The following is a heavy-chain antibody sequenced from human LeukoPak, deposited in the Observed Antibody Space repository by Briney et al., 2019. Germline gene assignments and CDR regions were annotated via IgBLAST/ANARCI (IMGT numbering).Heavy chain of an antibody. Sequence: PGGSLRLSCAASGFTFSSYWMHWVRQAPGKGLVWVSRINTDGSSTSYADSVKGRFTISRDNAKNTLYLQMNSLRAEDTAVYYCATPSGWDYAFDIWGQGTMVTVPS. CDR2: INTDGSST. CDR1: GFTFSSYW. J-gene: IGHJ3*02. D-gene: IGHD1-26*01. CDR3: ATPSGWDYAFDI. V-gene: IGHV3-74*01.